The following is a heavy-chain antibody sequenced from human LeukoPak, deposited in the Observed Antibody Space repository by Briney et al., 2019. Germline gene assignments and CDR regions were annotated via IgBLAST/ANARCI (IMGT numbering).Heavy chain of an antibody. Sequence: SVKVSCKASGGTFSSYAISWVRQAPGQGLEWMGRIIPIFGTANYAQKFQGRVTITTDESTSTAYMELSSLTSEDTAVYYCARDLVDTAMVNHDYWGQGTLVTVSS. D-gene: IGHD5-18*01. CDR1: GGTFSSYA. CDR3: ARDLVDTAMVNHDY. CDR2: IIPIFGTA. J-gene: IGHJ4*02. V-gene: IGHV1-69*05.